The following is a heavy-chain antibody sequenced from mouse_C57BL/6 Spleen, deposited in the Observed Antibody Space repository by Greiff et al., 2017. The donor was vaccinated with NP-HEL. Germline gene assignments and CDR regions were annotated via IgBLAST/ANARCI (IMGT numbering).Heavy chain of an antibody. J-gene: IGHJ2*01. V-gene: IGHV1-82*01. CDR2: IYPGDGDT. D-gene: IGHD1-1*01. Sequence: VQLQQSGPELVKPGASVKISCTASGYAFSSSWMNWVKQRPGKGLEWIGRIYPGDGDTNYIGTFKGKTKKTEDKSSSTAYMQLSSLTSEDSAVYFWAANCGSSSGDWGHGTTLTVAS. CDR3: AANCGSSSGD. CDR1: GYAFSSSW.